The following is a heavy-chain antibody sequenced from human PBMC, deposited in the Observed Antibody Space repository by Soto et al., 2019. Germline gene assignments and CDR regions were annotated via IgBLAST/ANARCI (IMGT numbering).Heavy chain of an antibody. D-gene: IGHD4-17*01. CDR3: ARDLDYDRNSDTFDI. J-gene: IGHJ3*02. V-gene: IGHV5-51*01. CDR1: GYNFNNYW. Sequence: GESLKISCKVSGYNFNNYWIAWVRQMPGKGLEWMGIIHPSKSSTRYSPSFEGQVTISADESISTAYLQWSSLKASDTAMYYCARDLDYDRNSDTFDIWGQGTMVTVSS. CDR2: IHPSKSST.